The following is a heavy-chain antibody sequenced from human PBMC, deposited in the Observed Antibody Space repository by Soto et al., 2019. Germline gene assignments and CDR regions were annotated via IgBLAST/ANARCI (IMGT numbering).Heavy chain of an antibody. CDR3: ARDEPSSSWYTTYYGMDV. CDR1: GFTFSSYA. J-gene: IGHJ6*02. CDR2: ISYDGSNK. D-gene: IGHD6-13*01. Sequence: QVQLVESGGGVVQPGRSLRLSCAASGFTFSSYAMHWVRQAPGKGLEWVAVISYDGSNKYYADSVKGRFTISRDNSKNTLYLQMNSLRAEDTAVYYCARDEPSSSWYTTYYGMDVWGQGTTVTVSS. V-gene: IGHV3-30-3*01.